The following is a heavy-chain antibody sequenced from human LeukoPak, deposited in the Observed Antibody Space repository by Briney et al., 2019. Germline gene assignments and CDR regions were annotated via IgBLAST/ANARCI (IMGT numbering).Heavy chain of an antibody. V-gene: IGHV3-43*02. D-gene: IGHD3-9*01. Sequence: GGSLRLSCAASGFTFDDYAMHWVRQAPGRGLEWVSLISGDGGSTYYADSVKGRFTISRDNSKNSLYLQMNSLRTEDTALYYCAKDISYYDILTGYYRPRWVFDYWGQGTLVTVSS. CDR1: GFTFDDYA. CDR3: AKDISYYDILTGYYRPRWVFDY. CDR2: ISGDGGST. J-gene: IGHJ4*02.